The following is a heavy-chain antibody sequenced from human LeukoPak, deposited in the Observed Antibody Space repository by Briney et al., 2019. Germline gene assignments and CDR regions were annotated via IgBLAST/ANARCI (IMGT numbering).Heavy chain of an antibody. CDR1: GGSISSYY. CDR3: ARMGGYSGYATH. CDR2: ILYSGTT. J-gene: IGHJ4*02. Sequence: SETLSLTCTVSGGSISSYYWSWIRQPPGKGLEWIGYILYSGTTNSNPSLKSRVTISVDTSKNQISLKLSSVAAADTAVYYCARMGGYSGYATHWGQGTLVTVSS. D-gene: IGHD5-12*01. V-gene: IGHV4-59*08.